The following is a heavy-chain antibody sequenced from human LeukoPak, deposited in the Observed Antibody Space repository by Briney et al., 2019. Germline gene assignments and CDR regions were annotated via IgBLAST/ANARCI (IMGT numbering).Heavy chain of an antibody. J-gene: IGHJ4*02. V-gene: IGHV4-39*01. Sequence: SETLSLTCTVSGGSISSSSYYWVWIRQPPGKGLEWVGSIYYSGSTYYSSSLKRRVIISVDTSKNQFSLMLCSVTAADTAVYYCARHKDDGYYFDYWGQGNLVTVSS. D-gene: IGHD1-1*01. CDR2: IYYSGST. CDR3: ARHKDDGYYFDY. CDR1: GGSISSSSYY.